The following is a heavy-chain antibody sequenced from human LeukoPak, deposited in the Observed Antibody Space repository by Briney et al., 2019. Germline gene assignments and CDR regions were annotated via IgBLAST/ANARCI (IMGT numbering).Heavy chain of an antibody. CDR1: GGSISSYY. Sequence: PSETLSLTCTVSGGSISSYYWSWIRQPPGKGLEWIGYIYYSGSTNYNPSLKSRVTISVDTSKNQFSLKLSSVTAADTAVYYCARDALGYSNGYYSAEYFQHWGQGTLVTVSS. V-gene: IGHV4-59*01. CDR2: IYYSGST. CDR3: ARDALGYSNGYYSAEYFQH. D-gene: IGHD3-22*01. J-gene: IGHJ1*01.